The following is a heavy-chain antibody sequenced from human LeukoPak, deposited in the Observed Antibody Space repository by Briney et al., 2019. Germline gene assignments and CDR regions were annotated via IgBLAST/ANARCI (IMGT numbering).Heavy chain of an antibody. V-gene: IGHV3-74*01. J-gene: IGHJ4*02. D-gene: IGHD3-10*01. CDR1: GFTFSSYS. CDR3: ARETAVSGGIYFDY. Sequence: PGGSLRLSCAASGFTFSSYSMNWVRQAPGKGLVWVSRISSDGSRTSYADSVKGRFTISRDNAKNTLYLQMNSLRAEDTAVYYCARETAVSGGIYFDYWGQGTLVTVSS. CDR2: ISSDGSRT.